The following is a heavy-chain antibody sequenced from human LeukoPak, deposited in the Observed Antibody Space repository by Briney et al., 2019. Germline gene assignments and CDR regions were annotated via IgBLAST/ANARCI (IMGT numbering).Heavy chain of an antibody. Sequence: ASVKVSCKASGYTFTGYYMHWVRQAPGQGLEGMGWINPNSGGTNYAQKFQGRVTMTRDTSISTAYMELSRLRSDDTAVYYCARGEYWLDAFDIWGQGTMVTVSS. V-gene: IGHV1-2*02. J-gene: IGHJ3*02. CDR1: GYTFTGYY. CDR3: ARGEYWLDAFDI. D-gene: IGHD3-22*01. CDR2: INPNSGGT.